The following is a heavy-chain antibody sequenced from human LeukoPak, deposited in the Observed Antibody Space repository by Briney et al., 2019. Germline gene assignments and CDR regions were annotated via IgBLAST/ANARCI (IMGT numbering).Heavy chain of an antibody. J-gene: IGHJ3*02. CDR1: KFNFRNYG. Sequence: GGSLRLSCTTPKFNFRNYGLTWVRQAPGKELEWVSSISGNGGSTQYAASVQGRFTISRDNSKNTLYPQMSSLRGEDTAVYYCAKDPNGDYIGAFEIWGQGTMVTVSS. V-gene: IGHV3-23*01. CDR3: AKDPNGDYIGAFEI. D-gene: IGHD4-17*01. CDR2: ISGNGGST.